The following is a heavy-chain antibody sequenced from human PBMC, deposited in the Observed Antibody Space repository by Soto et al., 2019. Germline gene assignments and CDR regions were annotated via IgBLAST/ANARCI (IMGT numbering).Heavy chain of an antibody. D-gene: IGHD3-16*01. V-gene: IGHV4-59*08. CDR1: GGSVNYLY. CDR3: ARHPAIAKFENGLDV. J-gene: IGHJ6*02. Sequence: QLRESGPGLVKPSETLSLTCTVSGGSVNYLYWSWIRQPPGKGLEWIGYIYYTGHTLYSPSLKSRVTMSIDTSKNQLSLTLTSVTAADTAMYYCARHPAIAKFENGLDVWGQGTTVTVSS. CDR2: IYYTGHT.